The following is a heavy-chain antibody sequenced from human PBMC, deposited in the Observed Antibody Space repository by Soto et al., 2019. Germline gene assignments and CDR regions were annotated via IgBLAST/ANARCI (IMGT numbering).Heavy chain of an antibody. V-gene: IGHV4-34*01. CDR1: GGSFSGYY. D-gene: IGHD6-19*01. Sequence: PSETLSLTCAVYGGSFSGYYWSLIRQPPGKGLEWIGEINHSGVTNYKPSLKRRVTISVDTSKNQFSLQLKSVTAADTALYYCVRFSGSYYYAMDVWGQGSTVTVSS. CDR3: VRFSGSYYYAMDV. CDR2: INHSGVT. J-gene: IGHJ6*02.